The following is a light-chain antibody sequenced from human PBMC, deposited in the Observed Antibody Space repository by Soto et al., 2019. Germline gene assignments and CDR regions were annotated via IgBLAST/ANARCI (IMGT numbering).Light chain of an antibody. CDR1: RSNIGTNY. J-gene: IGLJ3*02. CDR3: GTWDASLGVGV. Sequence: QSVLTQPPSVSAAPRQKVPISCSGSRSNIGTNYVAWYRHLPGTAPKLLIYDDDKRPSGIPDRFSGSKSGTSATLCITGLQTGDEADYYCGTWDASLGVGVFGGGTKLTVL. CDR2: DDD. V-gene: IGLV1-51*01.